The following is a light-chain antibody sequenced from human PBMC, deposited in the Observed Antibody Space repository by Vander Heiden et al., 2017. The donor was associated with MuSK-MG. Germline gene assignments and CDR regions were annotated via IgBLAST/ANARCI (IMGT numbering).Light chain of an antibody. J-gene: IGLJ2*01. CDR3: CSCAGTSTSVV. V-gene: IGLV2-11*01. CDR1: RNNIGGYNH. Sequence: QSALPQPRSVSGSPGQSVPISCTGTRNNIGGYNHVSWYHQPPGKAPKLLIFDVTERPSGVPDRFSGSKSGNTAALTISGLQPEDEADYYCCSCAGTSTSVVFGGGTRLTVL. CDR2: DVT.